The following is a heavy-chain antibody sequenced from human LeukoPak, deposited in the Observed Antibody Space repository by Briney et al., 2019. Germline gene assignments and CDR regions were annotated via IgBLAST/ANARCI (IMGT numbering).Heavy chain of an antibody. CDR2: INHSGST. D-gene: IGHD6-19*01. Sequence: PSETLSLTCAVYGGSFSGYYWSWIRQPPGKGLEWIGEINHSGSTNYNPSLKSRVTISVDTSKNQFSLKLSSVTAADTAVYYCARVSSGWYPYYYYYMDVWGKGTTVTISS. V-gene: IGHV4-34*01. CDR1: GGSFSGYY. CDR3: ARVSSGWYPYYYYYMDV. J-gene: IGHJ6*03.